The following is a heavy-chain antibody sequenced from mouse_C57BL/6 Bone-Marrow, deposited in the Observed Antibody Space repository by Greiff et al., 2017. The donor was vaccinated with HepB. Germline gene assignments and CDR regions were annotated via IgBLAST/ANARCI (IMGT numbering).Heavy chain of an antibody. V-gene: IGHV10-3*01. CDR1: GFTFNTYA. J-gene: IGHJ4*01. D-gene: IGHD1-1*01. CDR2: IRSKSSNYAT. CDR3: VSALLTTDYYAMDY. Sequence: EVKVVESGGGLVQPKGSLKLSCAASGFTFNTYAMHWVRQAPGKGLEWVARIRSKSSNYATYYADSVKDRFTISRDDSQSMLYLQMNNLKTEDTAMYYCVSALLTTDYYAMDYWGQGTSVTVSS.